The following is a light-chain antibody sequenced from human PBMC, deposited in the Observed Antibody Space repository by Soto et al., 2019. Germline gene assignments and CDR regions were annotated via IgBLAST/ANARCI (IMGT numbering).Light chain of an antibody. CDR3: QSADSSSNYVV. CDR1: ALPKQY. CDR2: KDS. V-gene: IGLV3-25*03. Sequence: SYELTQPPSVSVSPGQTARITCSGDALPKQYAYCYQQKPGQAPVLVIYKDSERPSGIPERFSGSSSGTTVTLTISGVHEEDDADDYCQSADSSSNYVVFGGGTKLTVL. J-gene: IGLJ2*01.